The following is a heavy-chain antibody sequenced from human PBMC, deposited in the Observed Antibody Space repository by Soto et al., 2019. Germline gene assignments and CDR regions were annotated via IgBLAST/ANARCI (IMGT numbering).Heavy chain of an antibody. CDR3: ATGESSGWTSLDY. V-gene: IGHV4-39*01. CDR2: IYYSGST. CDR1: GGSISSSSYY. D-gene: IGHD6-19*01. J-gene: IGHJ4*02. Sequence: PSETLSLTCTVSGGSISSSSYYWGWIRQPPGKGLEWIGSIYYSGSTYYNPSLKSRVTISVDTSKNQFSLKLSSVTAADTAVYYCATGESSGWTSLDYWGQGTLVTVSS.